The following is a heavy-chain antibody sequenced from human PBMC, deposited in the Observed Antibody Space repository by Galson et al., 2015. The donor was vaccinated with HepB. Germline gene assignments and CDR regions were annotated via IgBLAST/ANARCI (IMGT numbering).Heavy chain of an antibody. V-gene: IGHV3-64D*06. CDR2: INSVASSS. D-gene: IGHD6-13*01. CDR3: VKGLKQQLGDY. CDR1: GFIFSNCA. Sequence: SLRLSCAASGFIFSNCAMHWVRQAPGEGLEYVSCINSVASSSYYADSVRGRFTVSRDNSKNTVYLQMSSLRVEDTAVYYCVKGLKQQLGDYWGQGTLVTVSS. J-gene: IGHJ4*02.